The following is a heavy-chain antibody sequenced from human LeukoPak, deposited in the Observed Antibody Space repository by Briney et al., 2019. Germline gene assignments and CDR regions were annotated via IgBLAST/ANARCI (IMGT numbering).Heavy chain of an antibody. J-gene: IGHJ5*02. Sequence: PSQTLSLTCTVSGGSISSGSYYWSWIRQPAGKGLEWIGRIYTSGSTNYNPSLKSRVTISVDTSKNQFSLKLSSVTAADTAVYYCARTAEQQLPQGWFDPWGQGTLVTVSS. CDR2: IYTSGST. D-gene: IGHD6-13*01. V-gene: IGHV4-61*02. CDR3: ARTAEQQLPQGWFDP. CDR1: GGSISSGSYY.